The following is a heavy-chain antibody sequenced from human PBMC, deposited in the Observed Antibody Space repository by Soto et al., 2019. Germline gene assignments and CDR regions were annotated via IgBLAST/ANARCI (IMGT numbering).Heavy chain of an antibody. Sequence: SETLSLTCAVYGGSFSGYYWSWIRQPPGKGLEWIGEINHSGSTNYNPSLKSRVTISVDTSKNQFSLKLSSVTAADTAVYYCARGPYDCWSGYYFGRNWFDPWGQGTLVTVSS. J-gene: IGHJ5*02. CDR3: ARGPYDCWSGYYFGRNWFDP. D-gene: IGHD3-3*01. CDR2: INHSGST. CDR1: GGSFSGYY. V-gene: IGHV4-34*01.